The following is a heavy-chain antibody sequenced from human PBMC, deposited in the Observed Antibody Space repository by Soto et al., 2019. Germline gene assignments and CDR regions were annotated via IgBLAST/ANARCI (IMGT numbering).Heavy chain of an antibody. CDR3: RADITYYYDSRVDY. Sequence: PSETLSLTCTVSGGSISSSSYYWGWIRQPPGKGLEWIGSIYYSGSTYYNPSLKSRVTISVDTSKNQSSLKLSSVTAADTAVYYCRADITYYYDSRVDYWGQGTLVTVSS. J-gene: IGHJ4*02. CDR2: IYYSGST. CDR1: GGSISSSSYY. V-gene: IGHV4-39*01. D-gene: IGHD3-22*01.